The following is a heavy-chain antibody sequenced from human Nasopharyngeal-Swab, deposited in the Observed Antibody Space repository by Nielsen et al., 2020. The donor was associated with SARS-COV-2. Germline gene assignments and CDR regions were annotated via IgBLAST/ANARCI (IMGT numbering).Heavy chain of an antibody. CDR1: GFTFSGYA. J-gene: IGHJ4*02. CDR2: LSYDGRST. CDR3: ADPPFSEY. V-gene: IGHV3-30*04. Sequence: GGSLRLSCAASGFTFSGYAIHWVRQAPGKGLEWVAVLSYDGRSTFYADSVKGRFSISRDNSKSTLYLQMNSLRADDTALYYCADPPFSEYWGQGTLVTVSS.